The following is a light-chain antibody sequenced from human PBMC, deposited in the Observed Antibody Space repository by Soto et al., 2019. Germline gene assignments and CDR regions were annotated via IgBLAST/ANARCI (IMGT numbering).Light chain of an antibody. Sequence: EIVMTQSPATLSVSPGERATLSCRASQSISSNLAWYRQKPGQAPRLLIYSASTRATGIPARFSGSGSGTEFTLTISSLQSEDFAVYYCQHYSYSPPAVFGPGTKVDIK. CDR1: QSISSN. CDR2: SAS. J-gene: IGKJ3*01. CDR3: QHYSYSPPAV. V-gene: IGKV3D-15*01.